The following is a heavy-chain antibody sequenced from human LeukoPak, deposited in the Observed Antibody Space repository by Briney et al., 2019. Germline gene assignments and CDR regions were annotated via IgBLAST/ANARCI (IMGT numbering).Heavy chain of an antibody. CDR1: GFTFSSYA. CDR3: ARDHIAVAGTWDQWGGAFDI. CDR2: ISYDGSNK. V-gene: IGHV3-30*04. D-gene: IGHD6-19*01. J-gene: IGHJ3*02. Sequence: GGSLRLSCAASGFTFSSYAMHWVRQAPGKGLEWVAVISYDGSNKYYADSVKGRFTISRDNSKNTLYLQMNSLRAEDTAVYYCARDHIAVAGTWDQWGGAFDIWGQGTMATVSS.